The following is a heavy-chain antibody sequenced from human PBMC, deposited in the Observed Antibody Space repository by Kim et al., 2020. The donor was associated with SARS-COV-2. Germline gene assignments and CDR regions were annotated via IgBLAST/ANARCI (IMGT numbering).Heavy chain of an antibody. CDR3: ARRFQWLYYFDY. Sequence: YSPSFQGQVTISADKSISTAYLQWSSRKASDTAMYYCARRFQWLYYFDYWGQGTLVTVSS. D-gene: IGHD6-19*01. V-gene: IGHV5-51*01. J-gene: IGHJ4*02.